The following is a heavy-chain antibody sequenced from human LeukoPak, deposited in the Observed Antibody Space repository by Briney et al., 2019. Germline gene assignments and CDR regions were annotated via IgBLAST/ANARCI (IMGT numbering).Heavy chain of an antibody. V-gene: IGHV4-34*01. Sequence: SETLPLTCAVYVGSFSGYYWSWIRQPPGKGLEWIGEINHSGSTNYNSSLRSRVTISVDTSKNQFSLKLSSVTAADTAVYYCARGYYGSGSHCCHMDVWGKGTTITVS. CDR1: VGSFSGYY. J-gene: IGHJ6*03. D-gene: IGHD3-10*01. CDR2: INHSGST. CDR3: ARGYYGSGSHCCHMDV.